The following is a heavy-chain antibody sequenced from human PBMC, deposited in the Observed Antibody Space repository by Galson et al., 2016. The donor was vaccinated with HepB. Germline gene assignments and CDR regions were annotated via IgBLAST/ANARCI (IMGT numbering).Heavy chain of an antibody. CDR3: AAENQVLRFLEWLSPYYYYGMDV. CDR2: IVVGSGNT. Sequence: SCKASGFTFTSSAVQWVRQARGQRLEWIGWIVVGSGNTKYAQKFQERVTITRDMSTSTAYMELSSLRSEDTAVYYCAAENQVLRFLEWLSPYYYYGMDVWGQGTTVTVSS. CDR1: GFTFTSSA. D-gene: IGHD3-3*01. J-gene: IGHJ6*02. V-gene: IGHV1-58*01.